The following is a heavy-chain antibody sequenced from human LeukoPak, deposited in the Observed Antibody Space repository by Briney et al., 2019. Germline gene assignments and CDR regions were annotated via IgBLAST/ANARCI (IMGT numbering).Heavy chain of an antibody. CDR3: ARRYDSSTSCYPLLCYYMDV. Sequence: GRSLRLSCAASGFTSSSYAMRWVRQAPGKGLEWVAVISYDGSNKYYADSVKGRFTISRDNSKNTLYLQMNSLRAEDTAVYYCARRYDSSTSCYPLLCYYMDVWGKGTTVTVSS. V-gene: IGHV3-30*01. CDR2: ISYDGSNK. J-gene: IGHJ6*03. CDR1: GFTSSSYA. D-gene: IGHD2-2*01.